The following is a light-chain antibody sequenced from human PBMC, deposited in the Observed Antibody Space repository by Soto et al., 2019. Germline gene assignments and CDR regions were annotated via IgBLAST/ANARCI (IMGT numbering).Light chain of an antibody. CDR3: QQRSNWPSIT. Sequence: EIVLTQSPATLSLSPGEGATLSCRASQSASSYLAWYQQKPGQAPRLLIYDVSNRATGIPARFSGSGSGTDFTLTISSLEPEDFAVYYCQQRSNWPSITFGQGTRLEIK. CDR2: DVS. J-gene: IGKJ5*01. CDR1: QSASSY. V-gene: IGKV3-11*01.